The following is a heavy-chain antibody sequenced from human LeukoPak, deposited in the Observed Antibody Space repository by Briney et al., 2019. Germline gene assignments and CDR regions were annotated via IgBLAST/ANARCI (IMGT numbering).Heavy chain of an antibody. CDR3: ARRGTGHGMDV. V-gene: IGHV3-74*01. Sequence: PGGSLRLSCVASGVTFSNYWIHWVRHVPGRGLVWVSRINNDGSSASYVGSVKGRFTISRDNAKNTLFLQMNSLRAEDTAVYYCARRGTGHGMDVWGQGTTVIVSS. D-gene: IGHD1-1*01. CDR2: INNDGSSA. CDR1: GVTFSNYW. J-gene: IGHJ6*02.